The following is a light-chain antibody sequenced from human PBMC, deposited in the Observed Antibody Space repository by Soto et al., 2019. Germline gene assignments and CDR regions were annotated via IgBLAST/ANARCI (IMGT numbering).Light chain of an antibody. J-gene: IGLJ1*01. CDR2: EVS. Sequence: QSVLTQPASVSWSPGHSFTISSTGTSRHCGGYNYVSCYRPHPGKAPKLMIYEVSNRHSGVSNRFSGSKSGNTASMNISGLQDADEADYYCRSYTRSTTLEGYVFGTGTKVTVL. CDR1: SRHCGGYNY. V-gene: IGLV2-14*01. CDR3: RSYTRSTTLEGYV.